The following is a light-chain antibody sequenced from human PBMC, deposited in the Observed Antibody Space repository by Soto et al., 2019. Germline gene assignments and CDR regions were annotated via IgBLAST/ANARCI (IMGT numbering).Light chain of an antibody. CDR1: QSVSSN. CDR2: GAS. V-gene: IGKV3-15*01. J-gene: IGKJ4*01. CDR3: QQRSNWLRT. Sequence: EIVMTQSPATLSVSPGERATLSCRASQSVSSNLAWYQQKPGQAPRLLIYGASTRATGIPARFSGSGSGTEFTLTISSLEPEDFAVYYCQQRSNWLRTFGGGTKVDIK.